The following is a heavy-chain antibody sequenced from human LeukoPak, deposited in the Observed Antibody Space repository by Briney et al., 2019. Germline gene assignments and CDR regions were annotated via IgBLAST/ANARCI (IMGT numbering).Heavy chain of an antibody. CDR1: GFTVSSNY. CDR3: ARDLGISY. V-gene: IGHV3-66*01. D-gene: IGHD7-27*01. CDR2: IYTGGST. Sequence: GSLKLSCAASGFTVSSNYMSWVRQAPGKGLEWVSVIYTGGSTYYADSVKGRFTISRDNSKNTLYLQMNSLRAEDTAVYYCARDLGISYWGQGTMATDSS. J-gene: IGHJ4*02.